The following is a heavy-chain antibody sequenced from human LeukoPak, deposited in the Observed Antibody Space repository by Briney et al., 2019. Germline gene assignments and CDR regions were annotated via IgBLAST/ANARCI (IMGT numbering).Heavy chain of an antibody. Sequence: GGSLRLSCAASGFTFDNYAMNWVRQAPGKGLEWVSVISGSGGTTKYADSVKGRFTISRDNSKNTLYLQMNCLRAEDTAVYYCAKETDYDFWSGYSYHYGMDVWGQGTTVTVSS. CDR2: ISGSGGTT. CDR1: GFTFDNYA. D-gene: IGHD3-3*01. J-gene: IGHJ6*02. V-gene: IGHV3-23*01. CDR3: AKETDYDFWSGYSYHYGMDV.